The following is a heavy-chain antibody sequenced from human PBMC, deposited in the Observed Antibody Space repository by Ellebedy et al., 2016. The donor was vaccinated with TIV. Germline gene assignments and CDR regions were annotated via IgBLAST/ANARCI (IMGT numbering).Heavy chain of an antibody. J-gene: IGHJ4*02. CDR2: IYHSGST. V-gene: IGHV4-38-2*02. CDR3: ARADIVVVPAAAYFDY. D-gene: IGHD2-2*01. CDR1: GYSISSGYY. Sequence: SETLSLTXTVSGYSISSGYYWGWIRQPPGKGLEWIGSIYHSGSTYYNPSLKSRVTISVDTSKNQFSLKLSSVTAADTAVYYCARADIVVVPAAAYFDYWGQGTLVTVSS.